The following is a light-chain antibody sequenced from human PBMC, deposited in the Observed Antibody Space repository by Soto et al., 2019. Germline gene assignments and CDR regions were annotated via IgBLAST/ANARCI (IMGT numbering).Light chain of an antibody. CDR3: QQYYSYPLT. Sequence: DIQMTQSPSSLSASVGDRLTITCRASQSISTYLNWYQQKPGKAPKLLIYAASTLQSGVPSRFSGSGSGTDFTLTISCLQSEDFATYYCQQYYSYPLTFGGGTKVDNK. CDR2: AAS. V-gene: IGKV1-39*01. J-gene: IGKJ4*01. CDR1: QSISTY.